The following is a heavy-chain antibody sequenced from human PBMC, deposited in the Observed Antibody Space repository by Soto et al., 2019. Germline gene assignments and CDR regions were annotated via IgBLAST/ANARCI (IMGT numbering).Heavy chain of an antibody. J-gene: IGHJ4*02. D-gene: IGHD6-25*01. CDR2: ISSTSSTI. V-gene: IGHV3-48*02. Sequence: EVQLVESGGGLVQLGGSLRLSCAASGFTFSSCSMNWVRQAPGKGLEWLSYISSTSSTIYYADSVKGRFTISRDNAKNTVYLQMNSLRDEDTAVYYCASWPDAADYWGQGTLVTVSS. CDR3: ASWPDAADY. CDR1: GFTFSSCS.